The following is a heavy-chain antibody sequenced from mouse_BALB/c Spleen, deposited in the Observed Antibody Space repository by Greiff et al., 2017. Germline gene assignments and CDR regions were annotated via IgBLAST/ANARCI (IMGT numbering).Heavy chain of an antibody. CDR1: GYTFTSYW. Sequence: VQLQQSGAELARPGASVKLSCKASGYTFTSYWMQWVKQRPGQGLEWIGAIYPGDGDTRYTQKFKGKATLTADKSSSTAYMQLSSLASEDSAVYYCARGGNYSYAMDYWGQGTSVTVSS. CDR3: ARGGNYSYAMDY. J-gene: IGHJ4*01. CDR2: IYPGDGDT. D-gene: IGHD2-1*01. V-gene: IGHV1-87*01.